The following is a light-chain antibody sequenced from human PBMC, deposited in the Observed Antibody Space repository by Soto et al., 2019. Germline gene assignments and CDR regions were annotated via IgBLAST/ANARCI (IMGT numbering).Light chain of an antibody. Sequence: DIQMTQSPSSVSASLGDRVTITCRASQGIGVYLAWFQQKPGNVPKLLIYAASTLQSGVPSRFSGSRSGTDFTLTISSLQTEDVATYYCQKHNSAPLTFGGGTKVEIK. CDR1: QGIGVY. V-gene: IGKV1-27*01. J-gene: IGKJ4*01. CDR3: QKHNSAPLT. CDR2: AAS.